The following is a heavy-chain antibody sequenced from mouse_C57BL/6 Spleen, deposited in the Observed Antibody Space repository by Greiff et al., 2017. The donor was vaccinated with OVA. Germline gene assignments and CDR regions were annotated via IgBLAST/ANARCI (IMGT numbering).Heavy chain of an antibody. Sequence: VQLQQSGAELVKPGASVKISCKASGYAFSSYWMNWVKQRPGKGLEWIGQIYPGDGDTNYNGKFKGKATLTADKSSSTAYMQLSSLTSEASAVYFGAMAYSYGSSWFAYWGQGTLVTVSA. CDR2: IYPGDGDT. D-gene: IGHD1-1*01. V-gene: IGHV1-80*01. CDR3: AMAYSYGSSWFAY. J-gene: IGHJ3*01. CDR1: GYAFSSYW.